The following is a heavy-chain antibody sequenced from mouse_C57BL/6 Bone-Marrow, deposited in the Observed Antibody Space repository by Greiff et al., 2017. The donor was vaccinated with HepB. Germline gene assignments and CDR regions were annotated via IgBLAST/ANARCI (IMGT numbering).Heavy chain of an antibody. J-gene: IGHJ2*01. CDR3: AQERGGWEVYYFDY. CDR2: IYPGDGDT. CDR1: GYAFSSSW. V-gene: IGHV1-82*01. D-gene: IGHD3-3*01. Sequence: QVQLQQSGPELVKPGASVKISCKASGYAFSSSWMNWVKQRPGKGLEWIGRIYPGDGDTNYNGKFKGKATLTADKSSSTAYMQLSSLTSEDSAVYFCAQERGGWEVYYFDYWGQGTTLTVSS.